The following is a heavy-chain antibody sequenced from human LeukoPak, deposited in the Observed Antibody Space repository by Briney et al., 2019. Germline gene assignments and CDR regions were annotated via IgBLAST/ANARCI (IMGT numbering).Heavy chain of an antibody. CDR3: AKDLGRGWGLLPQYYFDF. J-gene: IGHJ4*02. D-gene: IGHD2-21*02. V-gene: IGHV3-23*01. CDR1: GFTFTRFT. Sequence: RGSLSLSRAASGFTFTRFTMNSVRQAPGSGLEWGSGIGSSVGNTYYADSVKGRFTISRDNSKNTLYLQMNSLRAEDSTVYYCAKDLGRGWGLLPQYYFDFWGKGTLVTVSS. CDR2: IGSSVGNT.